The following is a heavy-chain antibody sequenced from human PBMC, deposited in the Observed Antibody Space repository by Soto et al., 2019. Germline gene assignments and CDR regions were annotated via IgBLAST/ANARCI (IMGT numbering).Heavy chain of an antibody. CDR3: ARGYSSSWYSDY. CDR2: IYYSGST. J-gene: IGHJ4*02. D-gene: IGHD6-13*01. Sequence: QVQLQESGPGLVKPSETLSLTCTVSGGSISSYYWSWIRQPPGKGLEWIGYIYYSGSTNHNPSLNSRVTISVDTSKNQFSLKLSSVTAADTAVYYCARGYSSSWYSDYWGQGTLVIVSS. V-gene: IGHV4-59*01. CDR1: GGSISSYY.